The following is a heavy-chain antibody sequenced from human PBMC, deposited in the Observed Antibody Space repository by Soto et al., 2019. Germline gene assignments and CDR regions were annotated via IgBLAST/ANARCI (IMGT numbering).Heavy chain of an antibody. V-gene: IGHV3-53*01. Sequence: GGSPRLCSAASGFSVSSNSMSWVRQAPGKGLEWVSVIHSDVTTYYADSVKGRFIISRDNSKDTLYLQMNRLRAEDTAVYYCARELSGSWYNWFDPWGQGTLVTVYS. CDR1: GFSVSSNS. D-gene: IGHD5-12*01. CDR3: ARELSGSWYNWFDP. J-gene: IGHJ5*02. CDR2: IHSDVTT.